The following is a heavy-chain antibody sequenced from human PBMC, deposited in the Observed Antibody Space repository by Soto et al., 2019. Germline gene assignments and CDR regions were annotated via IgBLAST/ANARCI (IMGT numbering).Heavy chain of an antibody. J-gene: IGHJ5*02. V-gene: IGHV3-23*01. Sequence: EGQLLESGGGLVQPGGSLRLSCAASGFTFTTYAMAWVRQAPGKGLEWVSYISGSGGRTNYADSVKGRFTISRDNSKNTRYLQMSSLRPADTAVYYCTKDLKSGSAATLFDPWGQGTRVTVSS. CDR3: TKDLKSGSAATLFDP. D-gene: IGHD2-15*01. CDR1: GFTFTTYA. CDR2: ISGSGGRT.